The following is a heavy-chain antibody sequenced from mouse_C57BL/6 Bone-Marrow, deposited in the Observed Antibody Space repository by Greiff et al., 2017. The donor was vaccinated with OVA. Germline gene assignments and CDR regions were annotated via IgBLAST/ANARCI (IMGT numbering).Heavy chain of an antibody. CDR1: GFTFSSYA. V-gene: IGHV5-4*01. Sequence: DVHLVESGGGLVKPGGSLKLSCAASGFTFSSYAMSWVRQTPEKRLEWVATISDGGSYTYYPDNVKGRFTISRDNAKNNLYLQMSHLKSEDTAMYYCARDHGHWYFDVWGTGTTVTVSS. CDR2: ISDGGSYT. CDR3: ARDHGHWYFDV. J-gene: IGHJ1*03. D-gene: IGHD1-1*01.